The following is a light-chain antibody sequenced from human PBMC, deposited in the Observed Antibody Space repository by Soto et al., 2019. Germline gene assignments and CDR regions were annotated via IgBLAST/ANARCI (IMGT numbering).Light chain of an antibody. CDR1: QSVSIY. Sequence: EIVLTQSPATLSLSPGERATLSCRASQSVSIYLAWYQHRPGQAPRLLIYDASNRATGITARFSGSGPGTDFSLTISSLEPEDFAVYYCQHRYSWPLTFGGGTRGEIK. J-gene: IGKJ4*01. CDR2: DAS. CDR3: QHRYSWPLT. V-gene: IGKV3-11*01.